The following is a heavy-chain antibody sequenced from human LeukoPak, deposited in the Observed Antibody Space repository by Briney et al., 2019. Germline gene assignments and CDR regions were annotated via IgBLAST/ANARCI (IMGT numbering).Heavy chain of an antibody. CDR3: ARGTPLFDP. J-gene: IGHJ5*02. CDR2: IYYSGTT. CDR1: GGSISSSGYY. Sequence: PSETLSLTCTVSGGSISSSGYYWGWIRQPPGKWLEWFGSIYYSGTTYYNPSLKSRVTMSVDTSENQFSLKLSSVTAADTAVYFCARGTPLFDPWGQGTLVTVSS. V-gene: IGHV4-39*01.